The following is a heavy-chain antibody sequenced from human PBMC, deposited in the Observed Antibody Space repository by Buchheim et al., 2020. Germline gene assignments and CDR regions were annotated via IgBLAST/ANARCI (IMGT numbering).Heavy chain of an antibody. D-gene: IGHD3-3*01. CDR1: GGSISSSSYY. J-gene: IGHJ4*02. V-gene: IGHV4-39*07. CDR2: IYYSGRT. CDR3: ARDTYYDFWSGSNGTFDY. Sequence: QLQLQESGPGLVKPSETLSLTCTVSGGSISSSSYYWGWIRQPPGKGLEWIGSIYYSGRTYYSPSLKSRVTMSVDTSKNQFSLKVSSVTAADTAVYFCARDTYYDFWSGSNGTFDYWGQGTL.